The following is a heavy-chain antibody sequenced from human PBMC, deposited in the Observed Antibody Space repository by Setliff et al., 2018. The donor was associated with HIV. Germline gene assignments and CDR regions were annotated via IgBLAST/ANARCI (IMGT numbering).Heavy chain of an antibody. CDR3: AKEFEDLSGAY. J-gene: IGHJ4*02. CDR1: GFTFSTYR. CDR2: ISSSSSYI. D-gene: IGHD3-10*01. V-gene: IGHV3-21*01. Sequence: KPGGSLRLSCAASGFTFSTYRMNWVRQAPGKGLEWVSSISSSSSYIYYADSVKGRFTISRDNSKNTLYLQMNSLRAEDTATYYCAKEFEDLSGAYWGQGTLVTVSS.